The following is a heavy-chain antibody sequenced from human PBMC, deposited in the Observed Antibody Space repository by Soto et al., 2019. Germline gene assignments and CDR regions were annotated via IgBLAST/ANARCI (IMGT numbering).Heavy chain of an antibody. Sequence: QVHLVQSGAEVKKPGASVKVSCKGSGYAFTTYGITWVRQAPGQGLEWMGWISAHNGNTNYAQKLQGRVTVTRDTSTSPDYMGLRSLRSDDTAVYYCARGRYGDYWGQGALVTVSS. CDR2: ISAHNGNT. CDR3: ARGRYGDY. D-gene: IGHD1-1*01. V-gene: IGHV1-18*01. J-gene: IGHJ4*02. CDR1: GYAFTTYG.